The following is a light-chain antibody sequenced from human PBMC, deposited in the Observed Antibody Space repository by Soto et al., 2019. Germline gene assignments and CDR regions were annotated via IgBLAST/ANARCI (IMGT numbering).Light chain of an antibody. Sequence: EIVMTQSPATLSVSPGERATLSCRASQSVSSNLAWYQQKPGQAPRLLIHGASTRATGTPARFSGSGSGTEFTLTISSLQSEDSAVYYCQQYGTSLIYTFGQGTKLEIK. V-gene: IGKV3-15*01. CDR2: GAS. J-gene: IGKJ2*01. CDR3: QQYGTSLIYT. CDR1: QSVSSN.